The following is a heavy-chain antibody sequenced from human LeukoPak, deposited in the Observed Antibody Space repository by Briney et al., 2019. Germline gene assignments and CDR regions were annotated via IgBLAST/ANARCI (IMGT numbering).Heavy chain of an antibody. V-gene: IGHV4-39*07. CDR1: GDSISTSSYY. D-gene: IGHD1-26*01. CDR2: IYYSGST. CDR3: ARVGPETRATYFYYMDV. Sequence: PSETLSLTCSVSGDSISTSSYYWGWIRQPPGKGLEWIGTIYYSGSTNYKPSLTSRVTMSVDTSKNQFSLKLGSVTAAGTAVYYCARVGPETRATYFYYMDVWGKGTTVTISS. J-gene: IGHJ6*03.